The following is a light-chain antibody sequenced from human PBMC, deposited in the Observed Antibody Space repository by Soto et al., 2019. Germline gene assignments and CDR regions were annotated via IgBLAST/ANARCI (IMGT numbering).Light chain of an antibody. J-gene: IGLJ2*01. CDR1: RSNIGSNT. V-gene: IGLV1-44*01. CDR3: VAWDGSLNGRV. CDR2: SNN. Sequence: QSVVTQPPSASGTPGQRVTISCSGSRSNIGSNTVNWYQQLPGTAPKLLIYSNNQRPSGVPDRFSGSKSGTSASLAISGLQSEDEADYYCVAWDGSLNGRVFGGGTKLTVL.